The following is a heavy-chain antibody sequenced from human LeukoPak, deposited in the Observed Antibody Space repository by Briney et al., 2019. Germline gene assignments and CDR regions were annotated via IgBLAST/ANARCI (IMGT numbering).Heavy chain of an antibody. V-gene: IGHV4-59*08. CDR3: ARQGGGFDI. Sequence: SETLSLTCTISGGSVSDYYWSWIRQSPGKGLEWIGYIYHTGNTSYSPSLKSRVTISVDTSKNQFSLKLGSVTAADTAVYYCARQGGGFDIWGRGTMVTVSS. D-gene: IGHD3-16*01. CDR1: GGSVSDYY. J-gene: IGHJ3*02. CDR2: IYHTGNT.